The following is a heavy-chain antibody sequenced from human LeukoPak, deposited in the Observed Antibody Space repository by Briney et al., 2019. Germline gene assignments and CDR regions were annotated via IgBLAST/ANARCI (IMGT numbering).Heavy chain of an antibody. CDR2: ISAYNGNA. V-gene: IGHV1-18*01. D-gene: IGHD2-2*01. Sequence: ASVKVSCKASGYTFTSYGISWVRQAPGQGLEWMGWISAYNGNANYAQKLQGRVTMTTDTSTSTAYMELRSLRSDDTAVYYCARREYCSSTSCYYYWGQGTLVTVSS. CDR1: GYTFTSYG. CDR3: ARREYCSSTSCYYY. J-gene: IGHJ4*02.